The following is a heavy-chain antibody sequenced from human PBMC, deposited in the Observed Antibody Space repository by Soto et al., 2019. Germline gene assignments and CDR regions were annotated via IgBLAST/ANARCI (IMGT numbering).Heavy chain of an antibody. Sequence: QVQLVESGGGVVQPGRSLRLSCAASGFTFSDYYMSWIRQAPGKGLEWVSYISSSGSTIYYADSVKGRFTISRDNAKNSLYLQMNSLRAEDTAVYYCARGQQRIRITGTTGFDYWGQGTLVTVSS. CDR2: ISSSGSTI. D-gene: IGHD1-7*01. CDR3: ARGQQRIRITGTTGFDY. V-gene: IGHV3-11*01. J-gene: IGHJ4*02. CDR1: GFTFSDYY.